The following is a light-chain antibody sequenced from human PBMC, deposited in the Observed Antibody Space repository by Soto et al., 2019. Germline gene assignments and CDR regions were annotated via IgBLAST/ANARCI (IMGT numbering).Light chain of an antibody. Sequence: EIVLTQSPGTLSLSPGERATLSCRASQSVSDMYLAWYQQKPGQAPRLLIYASNRATGIPDRFSGSGSGTDFTLIISSLEPEDFAVYYCQHYGSSALFGPGTKVEIK. J-gene: IGKJ3*01. CDR1: QSVSDMY. V-gene: IGKV3-20*01. CDR3: QHYGSSAL. CDR2: AS.